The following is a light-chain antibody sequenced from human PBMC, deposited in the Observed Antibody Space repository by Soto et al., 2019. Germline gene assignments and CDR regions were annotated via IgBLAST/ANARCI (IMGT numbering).Light chain of an antibody. V-gene: IGLV2-14*01. CDR2: DVS. Sequence: QSALTQPASVSGSPGQSITISCTGTSSDVGNYDFVSWYQQHPGKAPKLMIYDVSSRPSGVSNRFSGSKSDNTASLTISGLQAEYEADYYCKSYTTSDTYVLGTGTEVTVL. CDR1: SSDVGNYDF. CDR3: KSYTTSDTYV. J-gene: IGLJ1*01.